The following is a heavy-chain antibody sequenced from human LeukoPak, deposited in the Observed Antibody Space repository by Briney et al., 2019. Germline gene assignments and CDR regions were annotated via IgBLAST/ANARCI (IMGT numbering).Heavy chain of an antibody. Sequence: PSQTLSLTCTVSGGSISSGGYYWSWIRQHPGKGLEWIGYIYYSGSTYYNPSLKSRVTISVDTSKNQFSLKLSSVTAADTAVYHCAREAWVRGVIGYWGQGTLVTVSS. CDR3: AREAWVRGVIGY. J-gene: IGHJ4*02. CDR1: GGSISSGGYY. D-gene: IGHD3-10*01. CDR2: IYYSGST. V-gene: IGHV4-31*03.